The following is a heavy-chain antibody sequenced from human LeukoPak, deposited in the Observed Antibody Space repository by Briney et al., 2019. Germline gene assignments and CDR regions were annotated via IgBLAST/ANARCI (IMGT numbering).Heavy chain of an antibody. CDR2: ISVSATT. V-gene: IGHV3-23*01. Sequence: PGGSLRLSCAASGFTFSSYAMSWVRQAPGKGLEWISAISVSATTYYADPVKSRFTISRDNSKNTLYLQMSSLRAEDTALYYCALSGGSDWYGLECWGQGTLVTVSS. CDR3: ALSGGSDWYGLEC. D-gene: IGHD6-13*01. CDR1: GFTFSSYA. J-gene: IGHJ4*02.